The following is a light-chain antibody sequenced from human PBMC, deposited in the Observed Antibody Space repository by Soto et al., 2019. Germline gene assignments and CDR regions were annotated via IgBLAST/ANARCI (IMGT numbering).Light chain of an antibody. Sequence: DIQMAHSPSTLSASGGDRVTITFRASQSISSWLAWYQQKPGKAPKLLIFAASTLQSGVPSRFSGSGSGTEFTLTISSLQPDDFATYYCQHYNSYSEAFGQGTKVDIK. V-gene: IGKV1-5*01. CDR3: QHYNSYSEA. CDR1: QSISSW. J-gene: IGKJ1*01. CDR2: AAS.